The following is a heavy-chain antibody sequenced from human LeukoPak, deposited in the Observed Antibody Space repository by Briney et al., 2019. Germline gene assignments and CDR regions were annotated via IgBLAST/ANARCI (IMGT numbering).Heavy chain of an antibody. V-gene: IGHV1-46*01. CDR3: ARAERASIAAAGTGY. Sequence: ASVKVSCKASGYTFTSYYMHWVRQAPGQGLEWMGIINPSGGSTSYAQKFQGRVTMTRDTSTSTVYMELSRLRSDDTAVYYCARAERASIAAAGTGYWGQGTLVTVSS. D-gene: IGHD6-13*01. CDR2: INPSGGST. J-gene: IGHJ4*02. CDR1: GYTFTSYY.